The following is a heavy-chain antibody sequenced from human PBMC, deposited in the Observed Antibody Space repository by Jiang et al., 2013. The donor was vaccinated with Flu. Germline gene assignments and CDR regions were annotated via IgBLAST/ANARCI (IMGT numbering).Heavy chain of an antibody. Sequence: LLKPSETLSLTCTVSGVSISTHSWSWIRQPPGKGPEWIGYISYSGSTNYNPSLKSRVTISVDTSKNQFSLNLSSVTAADAAVYYCARHRVAFGGVKYQFEYWGQGALVTGSPQ. D-gene: IGHD3-16*01. CDR3: ARHRVAFGGVKYQFEY. CDR1: GVSISTHS. V-gene: IGHV4-59*08. CDR2: ISYSGST. J-gene: IGHJ4*02.